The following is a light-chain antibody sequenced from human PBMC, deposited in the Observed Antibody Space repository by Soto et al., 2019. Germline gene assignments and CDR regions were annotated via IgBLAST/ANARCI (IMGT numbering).Light chain of an antibody. Sequence: EIVLTQSPGTLSLSPGERATLSCRASQSVSSSYLAWYQQKPGQAPRLLMYGASSRATGIPDRFSGSVSGTDFTLTISRLEPEDFAVYYCQQYGSSSITFGQGTRLEMK. CDR2: GAS. V-gene: IGKV3-20*01. CDR3: QQYGSSSIT. CDR1: QSVSSSY. J-gene: IGKJ5*01.